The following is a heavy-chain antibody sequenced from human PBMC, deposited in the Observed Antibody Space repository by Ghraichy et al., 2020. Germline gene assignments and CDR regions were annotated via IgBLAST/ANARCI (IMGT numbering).Heavy chain of an antibody. CDR1: GGSISSSSYY. V-gene: IGHV4-39*01. J-gene: IGHJ4*02. CDR3: ARHSEHSRFDS. CDR2: IYYSGDT. D-gene: IGHD1-14*01. Sequence: GSLRLSCTVSGGSISSSSYYWGWIRQPPGKGLEWIGSIYYSGDTYYNPSLKSRVTISVDTSKNQFSLKVSSVTAADTAVYYCARHSEHSRFDSWGQGTLVTLSS.